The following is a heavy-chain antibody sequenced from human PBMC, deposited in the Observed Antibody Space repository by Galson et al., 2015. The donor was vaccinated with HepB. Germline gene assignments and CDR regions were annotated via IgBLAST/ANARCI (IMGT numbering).Heavy chain of an antibody. J-gene: IGHJ4*02. CDR3: ATGRPYGSGSYLFDY. CDR2: IDPSDSYT. V-gene: IGHV5-10-1*01. Sequence: QSGAEVKKPGESLRISCKGSGYSFTSYWISWVRQMPGKGLEWMGRIDPSDSYTNYSPSFQGHVTISADKSISTAYLQWSSLKASDTAMYYCATGRPYGSGSYLFDYWGQGTLVTVSS. CDR1: GYSFTSYW. D-gene: IGHD3-10*01.